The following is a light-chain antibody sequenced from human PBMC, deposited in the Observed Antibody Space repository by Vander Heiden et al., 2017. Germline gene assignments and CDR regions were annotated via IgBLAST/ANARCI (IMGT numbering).Light chain of an antibody. CDR3: QQSYSTLFT. J-gene: IGKJ4*01. V-gene: IGKV1-39*01. Sequence: DLQMTHSPSSLSASVGDRVTITCRASQSISNYLNWYQQIPGKAPKLLIYGASSLQSGVPSRFSGSGSGTDFTLTIASLQPEDFAIYYCQQSYSTLFTFGGGTKVEVK. CDR2: GAS. CDR1: QSISNY.